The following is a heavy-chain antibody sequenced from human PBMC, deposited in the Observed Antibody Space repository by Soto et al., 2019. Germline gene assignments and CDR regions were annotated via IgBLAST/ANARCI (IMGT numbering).Heavy chain of an antibody. V-gene: IGHV4-59*01. CDR2: IYYSGST. Sequence: SETLSLTCTVSGGSISSYYWSWIRQPPGKGLEWIGYIYYSGSTNYNPSLKSRVTISVDTSKNQFSLKLSSVTAADTAVYYCERWGAIDGVLYYDFWSGYYTDYYYYGMDVWGQGPTVT. J-gene: IGHJ6*02. CDR3: ERWGAIDGVLYYDFWSGYYTDYYYYGMDV. D-gene: IGHD3-3*01. CDR1: GGSISSYY.